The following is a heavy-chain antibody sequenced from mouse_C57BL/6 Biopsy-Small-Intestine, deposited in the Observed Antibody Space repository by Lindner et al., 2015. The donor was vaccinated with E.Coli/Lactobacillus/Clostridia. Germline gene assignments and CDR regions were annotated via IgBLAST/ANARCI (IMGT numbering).Heavy chain of an antibody. CDR2: ILPGSGTT. D-gene: IGHD1-1*02. Sequence: VQLQESGAELMKPGASVKLSCKATGYTFTAYWIEWVKQRPGHGLEWIGEILPGSGTTNYNETFNGKATFSADTSSNTVYMQVSSLTTEDSAICYCTRRWGFYFDVRGTGTTVTVSS. V-gene: IGHV1-9*01. CDR3: TRRWGFYFDV. J-gene: IGHJ1*03. CDR1: GYTFTAYW.